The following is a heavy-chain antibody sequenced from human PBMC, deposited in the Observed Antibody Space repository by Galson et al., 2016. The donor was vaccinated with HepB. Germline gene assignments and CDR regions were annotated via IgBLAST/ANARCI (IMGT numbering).Heavy chain of an antibody. V-gene: IGHV3-74*01. CDR2: IHIDGSTT. Sequence: SLRLSCAASGFIFSNYWMHWVRQAPGKGLVWVSRIHIDGSTTSYADSVKGRFTVSRDNAKNTLYMQMNSLRAEDTAVYYCARESPTTAGAFDIWGQGTMVTVSS. D-gene: IGHD4-17*01. CDR3: ARESPTTAGAFDI. CDR1: GFIFSNYW. J-gene: IGHJ3*02.